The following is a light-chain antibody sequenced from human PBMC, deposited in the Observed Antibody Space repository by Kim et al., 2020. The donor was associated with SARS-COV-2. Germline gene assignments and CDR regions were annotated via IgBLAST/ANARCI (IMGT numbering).Light chain of an antibody. CDR2: DHS. V-gene: IGLV1-40*01. CDR1: SSSIGTRYD. J-gene: IGLJ3*02. Sequence: QSVLTQPPSVSVAPGQSVTISCTGSSSSIGTRYDVHWYQQLPGTAPKLLIYDHSNRPSGVPDRFSGSKSGTSASLAITGLQAEDEADYYCQSYDSSLSGCVFGGRTKVTVL. CDR3: QSYDSSLSGCV.